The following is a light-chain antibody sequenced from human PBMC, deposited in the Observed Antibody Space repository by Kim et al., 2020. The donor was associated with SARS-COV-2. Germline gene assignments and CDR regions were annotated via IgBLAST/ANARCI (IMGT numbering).Light chain of an antibody. CDR2: GKN. Sequence: SSELTQDPAVSVALGQTVRITCQGDSLRSYYASWYQQKPGQAPVLVIYGKNNRPSGIPDRFSVSSSGNTASLTITGAQAEDEADYYCNSRDSSGKDVVFGGGTQLTVL. J-gene: IGLJ2*01. CDR1: SLRSYY. CDR3: NSRDSSGKDVV. V-gene: IGLV3-19*01.